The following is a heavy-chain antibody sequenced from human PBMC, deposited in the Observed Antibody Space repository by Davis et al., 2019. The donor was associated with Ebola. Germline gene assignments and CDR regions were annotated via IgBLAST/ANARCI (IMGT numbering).Heavy chain of an antibody. CDR3: ARAGAGQQLVDY. CDR1: GFTFSSYY. CDR2: INHSGNT. V-gene: IGHV4-34*01. J-gene: IGHJ4*02. D-gene: IGHD6-13*01. Sequence: ESLKISCAASGFTFSSYYMSWIRQPPGKGLEWIGEINHSGNTNYNPSLKSRVTISVDTSKNQFSLKMRSVTAADTALYYCARAGAGQQLVDYWGQGILVTVSS.